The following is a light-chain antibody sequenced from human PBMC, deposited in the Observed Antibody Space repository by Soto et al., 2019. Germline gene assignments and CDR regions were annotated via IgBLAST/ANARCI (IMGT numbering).Light chain of an antibody. CDR1: QSVTDN. J-gene: IGKJ5*01. CDR3: QQYHIWPSIT. CDR2: GAS. Sequence: EIVLTQSPATLSLSPGDRVTLSCRASQSVTDNYLAWYQQKPGQAPRLLIYGASTRATGIPARFSGSGSGTEFTLTISSLQSEDFAVYYCQQYHIWPSITFGQGTRLEIK. V-gene: IGKV3-15*01.